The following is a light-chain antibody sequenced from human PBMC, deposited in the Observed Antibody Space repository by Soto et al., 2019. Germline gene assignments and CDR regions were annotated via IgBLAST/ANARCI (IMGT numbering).Light chain of an antibody. Sequence: QSVLTQPPSVSGAPGQRVTISCTASRSNIGAGYEVHWYQQLPGTAPKLLIYGNSNRPSGVPDRFSGSKSGTSASLAITGLQAEDEADYYCQSYDSSLSGSVFGGRTKLTVL. CDR1: RSNIGAGYE. CDR2: GNS. CDR3: QSYDSSLSGSV. J-gene: IGLJ2*01. V-gene: IGLV1-40*01.